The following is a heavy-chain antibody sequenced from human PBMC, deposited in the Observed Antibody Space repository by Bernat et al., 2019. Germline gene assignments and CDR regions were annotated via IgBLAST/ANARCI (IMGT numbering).Heavy chain of an antibody. CDR3: AKDGELLPGGLLDY. D-gene: IGHD3-10*01. V-gene: IGHV3-23*01. Sequence: EVQLLESGGGLVQPGGSLRLSCAASGFTFSSYAMSWVRQAPGKGLEWVSAISGSGGSTYYVDSVKGRFTISRDNSKNTLYLQMNSLRAEDTAVYYCAKDGELLPGGLLDYWGQGTLVTVSS. J-gene: IGHJ4*02. CDR1: GFTFSSYA. CDR2: ISGSGGST.